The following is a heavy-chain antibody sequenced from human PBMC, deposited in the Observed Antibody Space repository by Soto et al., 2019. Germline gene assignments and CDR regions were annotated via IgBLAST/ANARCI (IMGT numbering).Heavy chain of an antibody. D-gene: IGHD6-19*01. CDR3: ARDRGVAPPVAGNTHYYYYMDV. J-gene: IGHJ6*03. V-gene: IGHV1-18*01. Sequence: QDQLVQSGVEVKKPGASVKVSCKASGYSFTNYGITWVRQAPGQGFEGMGWVSAYNGNTKYAQKLQGRVTMTTEASTSTAYLELRSLTSDDTAVYYCARDRGVAPPVAGNTHYYYYMDVWGKGTTVTVSS. CDR1: GYSFTNYG. CDR2: VSAYNGNT.